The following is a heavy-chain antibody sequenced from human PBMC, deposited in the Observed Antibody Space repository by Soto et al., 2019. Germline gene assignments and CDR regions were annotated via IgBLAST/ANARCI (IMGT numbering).Heavy chain of an antibody. J-gene: IGHJ3*02. V-gene: IGHV3-23*01. CDR2: VDVGGGST. CDR3: ARDSGPAGGAACDI. CDR1: GFTFSTHA. Sequence: EVQLLESGGGLVQPGGSLRLSCAASGFTFSTHAMIWVRQAPGKGLNWVSTVDVGGGSTYYTDSVKGRFTVSRDNSKNTVYLQLNTLRAEDTAIYFCARDSGPAGGAACDIGGQGTMVTVSS. D-gene: IGHD6-25*01.